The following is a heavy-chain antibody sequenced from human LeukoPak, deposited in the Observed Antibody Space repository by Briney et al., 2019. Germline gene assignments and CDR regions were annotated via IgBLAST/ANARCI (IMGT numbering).Heavy chain of an antibody. Sequence: MTGGSLRLSCAASGFTFDYACMSWVRQAPAKGLEWVGRIKSKTEGGATVYAAPVQGRFTISRDDSKNTLYLQINSLKTEDTAVYFCTTEVRDSSGYFYFDNWGQGTLVTVSS. CDR3: TTEVRDSSGYFYFDN. CDR1: GFTFDYAC. CDR2: IKSKTEGGAT. J-gene: IGHJ4*02. V-gene: IGHV3-15*01. D-gene: IGHD3-22*01.